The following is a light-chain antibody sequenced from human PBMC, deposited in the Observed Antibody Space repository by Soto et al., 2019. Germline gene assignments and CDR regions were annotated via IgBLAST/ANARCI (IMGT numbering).Light chain of an antibody. CDR1: QTVSNNY. V-gene: IGKV3-20*01. Sequence: IVSTEDPGTPHMSQGDRATLSCRASQTVSNNYLAWCQQKPGQAPRVIMYGASRRATGIPDRFSGGGSGTDFTLTISIPEAADFAVYFCQQYAGPPTTVGRGTRVAI. CDR2: GAS. J-gene: IGKJ5*01. CDR3: QQYAGPPTT.